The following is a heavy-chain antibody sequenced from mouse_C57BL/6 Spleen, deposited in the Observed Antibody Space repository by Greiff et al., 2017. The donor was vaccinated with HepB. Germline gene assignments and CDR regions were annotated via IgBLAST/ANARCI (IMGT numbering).Heavy chain of an antibody. CDR1: GFTFSSYA. CDR2: ISDGGSYT. V-gene: IGHV5-4*01. Sequence: DVQLQESGGGLVKPGGSLKLFCAASGFTFSSYAMSWVRQTPEKRLEWVATISDGGSYTYYPDNVKGRFTISRDNAKNNLYLQMSHLKSEDTAMYYCAREVYYGNYDWYFDVWGTGTTVTVSS. D-gene: IGHD2-1*01. J-gene: IGHJ1*03. CDR3: AREVYYGNYDWYFDV.